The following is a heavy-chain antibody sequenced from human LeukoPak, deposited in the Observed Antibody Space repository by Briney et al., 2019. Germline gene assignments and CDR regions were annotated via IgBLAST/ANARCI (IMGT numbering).Heavy chain of an antibody. CDR1: GFTFSSYA. CDR3: ARDRRVRGYSYASVTDY. Sequence: GGSLRLSCAASGFTFSSYAMSWVRQAPGKGLEWVSAISGSGGSTYYADSVKGRFTISGDNAKNTLYLQMNSLRAEDTAVYYCARDRRVRGYSYASVTDYWGQGTLVTVSS. CDR2: ISGSGGST. D-gene: IGHD5-18*01. V-gene: IGHV3-23*01. J-gene: IGHJ4*02.